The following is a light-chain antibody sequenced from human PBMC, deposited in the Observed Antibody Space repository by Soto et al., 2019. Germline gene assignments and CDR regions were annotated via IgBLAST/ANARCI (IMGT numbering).Light chain of an antibody. CDR3: QQYGSSPET. CDR1: QSVSSSY. Sequence: EIVLTQSPGTLSLSPGERATLSCRASQSVSSSYLAWYQQKPGQAPRLLIYGASSRATGIPDRFSGSGSGTDFTLTISRLEPEDFAVYYCQQYGSSPETFGQGTKVEN. J-gene: IGKJ1*01. V-gene: IGKV3-20*01. CDR2: GAS.